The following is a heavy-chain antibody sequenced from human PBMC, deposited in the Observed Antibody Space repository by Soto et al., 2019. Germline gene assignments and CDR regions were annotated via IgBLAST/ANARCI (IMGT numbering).Heavy chain of an antibody. CDR3: ARDLRQRVGSDSYYYYYGMDV. CDR2: IYSGGST. V-gene: IGHV3-53*01. Sequence: PGGSLRLSCAASGFTVSSNYMSWVRQAPGKGLEWVSVIYSGGSTYYADSVKGRFTISRDNSKNTLYLQMNSLRAEDTAVYYCARDLRQRVGSDSYYYYYGMDVWGQGTTVTVSS. CDR1: GFTVSSNY. J-gene: IGHJ6*02. D-gene: IGHD2-21*02.